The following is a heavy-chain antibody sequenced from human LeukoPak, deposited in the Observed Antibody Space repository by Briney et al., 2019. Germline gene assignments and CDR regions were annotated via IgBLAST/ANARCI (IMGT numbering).Heavy chain of an antibody. D-gene: IGHD6-13*01. CDR3: AREIGLKQLEYYYYYGMDV. CDR2: IIHILGIA. V-gene: IGHV1-69*04. J-gene: IGHJ6*02. CDR1: GGTFSSYA. Sequence: SVKVSCKASGGTFSSYAISWVRQAPGQGLEWMGRIIHILGIANYAQKFQGRVTITADKSTSTAYMELSSLRSEDTAVYYCAREIGLKQLEYYYYYGMDVWGQGTTVTVAS.